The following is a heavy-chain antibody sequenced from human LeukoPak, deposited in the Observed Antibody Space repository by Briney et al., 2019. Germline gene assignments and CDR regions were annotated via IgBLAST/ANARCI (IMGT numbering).Heavy chain of an antibody. CDR3: AKGGGWLIDY. V-gene: IGHV3-43*02. CDR1: GFTFDDYA. J-gene: IGHJ4*02. CDR2: ISGNGGST. D-gene: IGHD6-19*01. Sequence: GGSLRLSCAASGFTFDDYAMRWARQAPGKGLEWVSLISGNGGSTHYADSVKGRFTISRDNSKNSLYLQMNSLRTEDTALYYCAKGGGWLIDYWGQGTLVTVSS.